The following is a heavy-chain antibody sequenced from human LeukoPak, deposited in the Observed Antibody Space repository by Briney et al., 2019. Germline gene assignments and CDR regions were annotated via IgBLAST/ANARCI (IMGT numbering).Heavy chain of an antibody. CDR3: ARGGRSGSYTYYFDY. V-gene: IGHV4-59*01. CDR1: GGSISSYY. CDR2: VHYSGTT. J-gene: IGHJ4*02. D-gene: IGHD1-26*01. Sequence: PSETLSLTCTVSGGSISSYYWSWIRQPPGQGLEWIGNVHYSGTTNYSPSLKSRVTISVDSSKKQFSLKLTSVTAADTAVYYCARGGRSGSYTYYFDYWGLGSLVTVSS.